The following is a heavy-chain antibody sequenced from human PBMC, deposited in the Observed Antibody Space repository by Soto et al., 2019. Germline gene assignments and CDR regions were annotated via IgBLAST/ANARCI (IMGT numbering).Heavy chain of an antibody. Sequence: SSETPTVTYTVSAGTISSFYWSSIRQPAGKEMEVIARIHSTENTNYNPSLKSRITMSIDTSNNQFSLKLSSLTAADTAVYYCARALSSAAGLYFDYWVQGTRVT. J-gene: IGHJ4*02. CDR3: ARALSSAAGLYFDY. D-gene: IGHD6-13*01. CDR2: IHSTENT. V-gene: IGHV4-4*07. CDR1: AGTISSFY.